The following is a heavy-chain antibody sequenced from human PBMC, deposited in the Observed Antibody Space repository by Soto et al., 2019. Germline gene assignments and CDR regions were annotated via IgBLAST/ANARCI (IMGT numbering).Heavy chain of an antibody. CDR1: GGTFSSHS. J-gene: IGHJ3*02. V-gene: IGHV1-69*13. CDR3: ARRRGYCSGGSCYPPLAFDI. CDR2: IIPIFGPA. Sequence: GASVKVSCKSSGGTFSSHSINWVRQAPGQGLEWMGGIIPIFGPANFAKNFQGRVTITADESTTTAYMELSSLTSEDTAVYYCARRRGYCSGGSCYPPLAFDIWGQGTMVTVSS. D-gene: IGHD2-15*01.